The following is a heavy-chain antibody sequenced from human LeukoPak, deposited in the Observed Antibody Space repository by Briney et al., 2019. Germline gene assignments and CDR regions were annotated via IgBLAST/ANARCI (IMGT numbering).Heavy chain of an antibody. J-gene: IGHJ4*02. D-gene: IGHD3-22*01. V-gene: IGHV3-11*01. CDR1: GFTFSDYY. CDR2: ISSSGSTI. CDR3: AREKPFYDSSGYYYPIAFDY. Sequence: GGSLRLSCAASGFTFSDYYMSWIRQAPGKGLEWVSYISSSGSTIYYADSVKGRFTISRDNAKNSLYLQMSSLRAEDTALYYCAREKPFYDSSGYYYPIAFDYWGQGTLVTVSS.